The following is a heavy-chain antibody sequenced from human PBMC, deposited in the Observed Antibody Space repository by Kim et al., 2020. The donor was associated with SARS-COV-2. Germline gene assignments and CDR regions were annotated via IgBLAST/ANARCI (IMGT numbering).Heavy chain of an antibody. CDR1: GFTFSSYG. D-gene: IGHD7-27*01. V-gene: IGHV3-30*18. CDR3: AKSPGQTGEGCLHDP. J-gene: IGHJ5*02. Sequence: GGSLRLSCAASGFTFSSYGMHWVRQAPGKGLEWVAVISYDGSNKYYADSVKGRFTISRDNSKNTLYLQMNSLRAEDTAVYYCAKSPGQTGEGCLHDPWGQGTLVTVSS. CDR2: ISYDGSNK.